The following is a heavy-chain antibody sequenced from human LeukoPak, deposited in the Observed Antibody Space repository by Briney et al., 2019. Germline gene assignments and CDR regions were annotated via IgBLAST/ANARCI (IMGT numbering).Heavy chain of an antibody. CDR2: IYHSGST. V-gene: IGHV4-61*01. CDR1: GDSVSSGSSY. D-gene: IGHD6-19*01. CDR3: ARGSAWYFVY. Sequence: SETLSLTRTVSGDSVSSGSSYWSWIRQPPGEGLQWLGYIYHSGSTNYNPSLKSRVTISVDTSKNQFSLKLSSVTTADTAVYYCARGSAWYFVYWGQGTLVTVSS. J-gene: IGHJ4*02.